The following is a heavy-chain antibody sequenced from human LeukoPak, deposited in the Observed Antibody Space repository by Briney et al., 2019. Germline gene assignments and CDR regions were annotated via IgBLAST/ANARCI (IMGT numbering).Heavy chain of an antibody. CDR1: GYTFTDFD. D-gene: IGHD2-15*01. J-gene: IGHJ4*02. CDR3: ARGPSCRGGSCFLGQTPRQIDY. Sequence: ASVRVSCKASGYTFTDFDINWVRQAPGQGLEWMGWMNPDSGNTGYLQRFQGRITYTRNTSIATAFMDLTSLRSEGTAVYYCARGPSCRGGSCFLGQTPRQIDYWGQGALVIVSS. V-gene: IGHV1-8*03. CDR2: MNPDSGNT.